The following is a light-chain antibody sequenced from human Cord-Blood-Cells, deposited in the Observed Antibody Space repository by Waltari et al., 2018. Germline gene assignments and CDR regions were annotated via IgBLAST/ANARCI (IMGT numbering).Light chain of an antibody. J-gene: IGLJ2*01. V-gene: IGLV2-14*01. Sequence: QSALTQPASVSGSPGQSITISCTGTSSDVGGYNYVSWYQQHPGKAPKLMIYEVSNRPSGVSNRFSGSMFGNTASLTISGLEAEDEADYYCSSYTSSSTVVFGGGTKLTVL. CDR1: SSDVGGYNY. CDR2: EVS. CDR3: SSYTSSSTVV.